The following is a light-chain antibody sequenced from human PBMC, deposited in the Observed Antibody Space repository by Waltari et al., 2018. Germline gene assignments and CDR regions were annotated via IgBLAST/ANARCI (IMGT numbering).Light chain of an antibody. J-gene: IGLJ3*02. CDR3: SSQSSDDVVL. Sequence: QSALTQPASVSGSPGQSITISCTGTSSDVGTYNSVSWYQDHPGQGPKVIIYDVSDRRSGVSARFSGSESGNTASLTISGLQAEDEADYYCSSQSSDDVVLFGGGTKVTVL. V-gene: IGLV2-14*03. CDR1: SSDVGTYNS. CDR2: DVS.